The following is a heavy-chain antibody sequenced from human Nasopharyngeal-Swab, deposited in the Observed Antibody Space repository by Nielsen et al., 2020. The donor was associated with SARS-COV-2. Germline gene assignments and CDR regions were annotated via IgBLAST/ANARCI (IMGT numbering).Heavy chain of an antibody. CDR3: ARDDSSGWFPFDY. D-gene: IGHD6-19*01. CDR2: INHSGRT. J-gene: IGHJ4*02. CDR1: VGSFSGYY. V-gene: IGHV4-34*01. Sequence: SETLSLTCAVYVGSFSGYYWTWIRQPPGGGLEWIGEINHSGRTNYNPSLKSRVTISVDTSKNQFSLKLSSVTAADTAVYYCARDDSSGWFPFDYWGQGTLVTVSS.